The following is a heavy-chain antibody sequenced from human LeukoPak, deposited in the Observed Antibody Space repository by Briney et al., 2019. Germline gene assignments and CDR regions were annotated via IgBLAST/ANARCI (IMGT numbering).Heavy chain of an antibody. V-gene: IGHV4-59*01. CDR2: IYYSGTT. J-gene: IGHJ5*02. CDR3: ARVGYGSGSWGWFDP. CDR1: GGSISGFF. D-gene: IGHD3-10*01. Sequence: PSETLSLTCTVSGGSISGFFWSWIRQSPGKGLEYIGYIYYSGTTDYNPTLKSRVSMSVDTSKNQFFLNLTSVTAADTAIYYCARVGYGSGSWGWFDPWGQGTLVTASS.